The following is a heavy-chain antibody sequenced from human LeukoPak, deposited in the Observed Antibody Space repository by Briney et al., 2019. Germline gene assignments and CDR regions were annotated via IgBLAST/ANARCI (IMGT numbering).Heavy chain of an antibody. Sequence: PSETLSLTCAVYGGSFSGYYWSWICQPPGKGLEWIGEINHSGSTNYNPSLKSRVTISVDTSKNQFSLKLSSVTAADTAVYYCARGRLRKLLIAGTNWFDPWGQGTLVTVSS. V-gene: IGHV4-34*01. J-gene: IGHJ5*02. CDR3: ARGRLRKLLIAGTNWFDP. CDR2: INHSGST. D-gene: IGHD6-13*01. CDR1: GGSFSGYY.